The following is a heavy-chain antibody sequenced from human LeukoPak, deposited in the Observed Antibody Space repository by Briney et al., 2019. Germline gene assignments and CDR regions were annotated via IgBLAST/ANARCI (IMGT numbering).Heavy chain of an antibody. CDR1: GIALSNYG. V-gene: IGHV3-23*01. J-gene: IGHJ4*02. D-gene: IGHD2-15*01. Sequence: GGSLRLSCVVSGIALSNYGMSWVRQAPGKGLEWVAGISDRGGSTNYADSVKGRFTISRDNPKNTLYLQMNSLRSEDTAVYFCAKRGVVIRAVLVVGFHKEAYYFDSWGQGALVTVSS. CDR3: AKRGVVIRAVLVVGFHKEAYYFDS. CDR2: ISDRGGST.